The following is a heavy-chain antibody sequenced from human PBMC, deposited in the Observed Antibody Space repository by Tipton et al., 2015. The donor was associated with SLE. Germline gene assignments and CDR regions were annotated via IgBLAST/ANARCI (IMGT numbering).Heavy chain of an antibody. CDR1: GGSISSGGYS. D-gene: IGHD2-15*01. Sequence: TLSLTCSVSGGSISSGGYSWNWIRQPAGKGLEWIGRIYTSGSTNYNPSLKSRVTISVDTSKNQFSLKLSSVTAADTAVYYCARGCSGTSCYWGDDWGQGSLVIVSS. CDR3: ARGCSGTSCYWGDD. J-gene: IGHJ4*02. V-gene: IGHV4-61*02. CDR2: IYTSGST.